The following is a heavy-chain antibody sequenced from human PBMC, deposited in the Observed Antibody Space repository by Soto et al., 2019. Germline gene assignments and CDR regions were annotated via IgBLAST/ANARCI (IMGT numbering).Heavy chain of an antibody. D-gene: IGHD6-19*01. CDR2: IWYDGSNK. CDR3: ASPLRVAGTGYYYYGMDV. J-gene: IGHJ6*02. CDR1: GFTFSSYG. V-gene: IGHV3-33*01. Sequence: QVQLVESGGGVVQPGRSLRLSCAASGFTFSSYGMHWVRQAPGKGLEWVAVIWYDGSNKYYADSVKGRFTISRDNSKNTRYLQMNSRRAEDTAVYYCASPLRVAGTGYYYYGMDVWGQGTTVTVSS.